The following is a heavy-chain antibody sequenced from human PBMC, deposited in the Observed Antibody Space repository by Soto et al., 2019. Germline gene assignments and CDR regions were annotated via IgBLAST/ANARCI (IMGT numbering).Heavy chain of an antibody. Sequence: ASVKVSCKASGYTFTSYCISWVRQAPGQGLEWMGWISAYNGNTNYAQKLQGRVTMTTDTSTSTAYMELRSLRSDDTAVYYCAREGGPHSPAMVIYWGQGTLVTVSS. V-gene: IGHV1-18*01. CDR2: ISAYNGNT. J-gene: IGHJ4*02. CDR3: AREGGPHSPAMVIY. CDR1: GYTFTSYC. D-gene: IGHD5-18*01.